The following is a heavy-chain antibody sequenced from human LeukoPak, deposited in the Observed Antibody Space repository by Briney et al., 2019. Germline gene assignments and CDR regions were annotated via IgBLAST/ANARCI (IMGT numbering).Heavy chain of an antibody. CDR2: ISSSSSYI. D-gene: IGHD3-9*01. Sequence: GGSLRLSCAASGFTFSSYSMNWVRQAPGKGLEWVSSISSSSSYIYYADSVKGRFTISRDNAKNSLYLQMNSLRAEDTAVYYCARGLRYFDWLPYGPDAFDIWGQGTMVTVSS. CDR1: GFTFSSYS. CDR3: ARGLRYFDWLPYGPDAFDI. V-gene: IGHV3-21*01. J-gene: IGHJ3*02.